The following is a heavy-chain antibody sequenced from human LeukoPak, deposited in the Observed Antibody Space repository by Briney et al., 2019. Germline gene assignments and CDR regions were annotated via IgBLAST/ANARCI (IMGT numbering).Heavy chain of an antibody. J-gene: IGHJ4*02. V-gene: IGHV4-39*07. CDR2: IYYSGST. Sequence: SETLSLTCTVSGGSISSSSYYWGWIRQPPGKGLEWIGSIYYSGSTYYNPSLKSRVTISVDTSKNQFSLKLSSVTAADTAVYYCARGLPPGYWGQGTLVTVSS. CDR3: ARGLPPGY. CDR1: GGSISSSSYY.